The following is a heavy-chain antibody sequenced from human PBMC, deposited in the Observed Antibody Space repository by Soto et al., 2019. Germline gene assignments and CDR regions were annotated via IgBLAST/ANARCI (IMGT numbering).Heavy chain of an antibody. J-gene: IGHJ6*02. D-gene: IGHD1-1*01. CDR1: GFTFGDNA. CDR3: TRAGIDRTGTTHYYYGMDV. V-gene: IGHV3-49*04. CDR2: IRSKGYGGTT. Sequence: PGGSLRLSCTASGFTFGDNAMSWVRQAPGKGLEWVGFIRSKGYGGTTEYAASVKGRFTISRDDSKSIAYLQMNSLKTEDTAVYYCTRAGIDRTGTTHYYYGMDVWGQGTTVTASS.